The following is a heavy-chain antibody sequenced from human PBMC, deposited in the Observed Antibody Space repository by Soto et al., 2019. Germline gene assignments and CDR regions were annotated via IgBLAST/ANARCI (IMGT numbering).Heavy chain of an antibody. D-gene: IGHD1-26*01. CDR1: GGSISSYY. V-gene: IGHV4-59*01. Sequence: QVQLQESGPGLVKPSETLSLTCTVSGGSISSYYWSWIRQPPGKGLGWIGYIYYSGSTNYNPSLKSRVTISVATSKNQFSLKLTAVTAADTAVYYCARRYGGNFDYWGQGTLVTVSS. CDR2: IYYSGST. CDR3: ARRYGGNFDY. J-gene: IGHJ4*02.